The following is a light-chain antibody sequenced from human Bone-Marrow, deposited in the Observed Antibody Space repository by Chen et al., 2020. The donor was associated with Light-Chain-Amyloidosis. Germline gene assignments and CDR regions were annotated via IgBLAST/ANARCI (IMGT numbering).Light chain of an antibody. J-gene: IGLJ3*02. Sequence: QSVLTQPPSASGTPGQRVTIYCFGSSSNIGSNIVNWYQQFPGTAPKLLIYRNNERPSGVPDRISGSESGTSASLAISGLQSEDEADYYCAAWDDSLPGGVFGGGTKVTVL. CDR2: RNN. CDR1: SSNIGSNI. V-gene: IGLV1-44*01. CDR3: AAWDDSLPGGV.